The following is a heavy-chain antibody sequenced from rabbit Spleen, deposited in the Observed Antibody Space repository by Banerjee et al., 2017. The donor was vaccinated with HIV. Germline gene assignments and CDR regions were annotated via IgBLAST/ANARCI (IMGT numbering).Heavy chain of an antibody. CDR1: GFSFSSSYY. D-gene: IGHD1-1*01. Sequence: QEQLEESGGDLVKPEGSLTLTCTASGFSFSSSYYMCWVRQAPGKGLEWIGCIYSGHSGYSYYATWATGRFTCSKTSSTTVTLQMTSLTAADTATYFCARDTSSSFSSYGMDLWGQGTLVTVS. J-gene: IGHJ6*01. CDR2: IYSGHSGYS. CDR3: ARDTSSSFSSYGMDL. V-gene: IGHV1S45*01.